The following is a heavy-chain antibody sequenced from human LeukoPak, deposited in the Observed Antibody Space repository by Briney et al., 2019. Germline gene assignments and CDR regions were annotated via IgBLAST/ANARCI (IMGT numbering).Heavy chain of an antibody. CDR3: ARNHYGSVDY. D-gene: IGHD3-10*01. CDR1: GFTFSNYW. CDR2: VNGDGSAT. Sequence: GGSLRLSCAASGFTFSNYWMHWVRQAPGKGLVWVSRVNGDGSATNYADSVKGRSTISRDNAKNTLYLQMNSLRPEDTAVYYCARNHYGSVDYWGQGTPVTVSS. J-gene: IGHJ4*02. V-gene: IGHV3-74*01.